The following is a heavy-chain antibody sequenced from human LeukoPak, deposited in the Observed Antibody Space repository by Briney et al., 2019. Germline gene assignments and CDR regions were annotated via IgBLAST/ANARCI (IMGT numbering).Heavy chain of an antibody. D-gene: IGHD3-22*01. CDR2: INYSGRT. CDR1: GGSIGSYY. CDR3: ARLLDCDNSGDPDTFDI. V-gene: IGHV4-59*01. J-gene: IGHJ3*02. Sequence: SETLSLTCTVSGGSIGSYYWTWIRQPPGKGLEWIAFINYSGRTKFNPSLQSRVTISLDTSKIHFSLQLRSVTAADTAVYYCARLLDCDNSGDPDTFDIWGQGTMVTVSS.